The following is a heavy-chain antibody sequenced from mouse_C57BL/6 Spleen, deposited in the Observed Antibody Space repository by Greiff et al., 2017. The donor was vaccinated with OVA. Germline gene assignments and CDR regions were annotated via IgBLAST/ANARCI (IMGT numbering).Heavy chain of an antibody. V-gene: IGHV1-82*01. CDR2: IYPGDGDT. CDR1: GYAFSSSW. J-gene: IGHJ2*01. Sequence: QVQLKESGPELVKPGASVKISCKASGYAFSSSWMNWVKQRPGKGLEWIGRIYPGDGDTNYNGKFKGKATLTADKSSSTAYMQLSSLTSEDSAVYFCARGEAGDYFDYWGQGTTLTVSS. CDR3: ARGEAGDYFDY.